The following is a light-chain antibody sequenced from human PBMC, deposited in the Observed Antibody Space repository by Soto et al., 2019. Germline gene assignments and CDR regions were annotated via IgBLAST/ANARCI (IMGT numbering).Light chain of an antibody. CDR3: SSYTSSSTRV. J-gene: IGLJ3*02. CDR1: SSDVGGYNY. CDR2: EVS. Sequence: QSALTQRASVSGSPGQSITISCTGTSSDVGGYNYVSWYQQHPGKAPKLMIYEVSNRPSGVSNRFSGSKSGNTASLTISGLQAEDDADYYCSSYTSSSTRVFGGGTQLTVL. V-gene: IGLV2-14*01.